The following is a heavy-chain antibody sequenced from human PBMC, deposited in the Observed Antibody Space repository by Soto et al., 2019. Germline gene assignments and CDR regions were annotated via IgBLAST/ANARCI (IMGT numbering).Heavy chain of an antibody. CDR3: ARSLTGYSSSWYGSSAFDY. CDR2: IIPIFGTA. CDR1: GGTFSSYA. J-gene: IGHJ4*02. Sequence: SVKVSCKASGGTFSSYAISWVRQAPGQGLEWMGGIIPIFGTANYAQKFQGRVTITADESTSTAYMELSSMRSEDTAVYYCARSLTGYSSSWYGSSAFDYWGQGTLVTVPQ. D-gene: IGHD6-13*01. V-gene: IGHV1-69*13.